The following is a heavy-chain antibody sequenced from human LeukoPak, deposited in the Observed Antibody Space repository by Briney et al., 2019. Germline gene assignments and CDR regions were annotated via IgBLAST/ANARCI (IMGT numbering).Heavy chain of an antibody. J-gene: IGHJ6*03. D-gene: IGHD5-18*01. V-gene: IGHV3-20*04. CDR3: ARGSVQLWLRDTYYYMDV. CDR1: RFTFDDYA. CDR2: INWNGRIT. Sequence: GESLRLSCAASRFTFDDYAMNWVRQVPGRGLEWVSGINWNGRITEYADSVKDRFTISRQNTKNSLYLYMNNLGGEDTALYFCARGSVQLWLRDTYYYMDVWGKGTTVTVSS.